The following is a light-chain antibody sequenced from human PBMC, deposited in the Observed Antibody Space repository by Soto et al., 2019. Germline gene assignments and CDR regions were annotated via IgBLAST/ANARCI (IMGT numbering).Light chain of an antibody. CDR2: DVS. Sequence: QSVLTQPASLSGSPGQSITISCTGTSSDVGGYNYVSWYQQHPGKAPKFMIYDVSNRPSGVSNRFSGSKSGNTASLTISGLQAEDEADYYCCSYTTSNTRQIVFGTGTKVT. J-gene: IGLJ1*01. V-gene: IGLV2-14*01. CDR3: CSYTTSNTRQIV. CDR1: SSDVGGYNY.